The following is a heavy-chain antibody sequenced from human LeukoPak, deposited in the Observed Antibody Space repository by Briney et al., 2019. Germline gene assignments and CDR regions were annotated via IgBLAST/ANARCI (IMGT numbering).Heavy chain of an antibody. CDR3: AREGSSKFGFGS. J-gene: IGHJ5*01. D-gene: IGHD6-13*01. Sequence: KSSETLSLTCTVSGGSINSGSYYWSWIRQPAGDQLEWIGRIYTSGSTNYNPSLKSRVTISVDTSKDQFSLKMNSVTAADTAVYYCAREGSSKFGFGSWGQGTLVTISS. CDR2: IYTSGST. CDR1: GGSINSGSYY. V-gene: IGHV4-61*02.